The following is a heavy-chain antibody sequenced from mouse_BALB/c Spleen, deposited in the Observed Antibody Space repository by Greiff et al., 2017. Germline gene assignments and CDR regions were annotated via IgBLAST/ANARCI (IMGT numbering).Heavy chain of an antibody. CDR3: ARIEVRIAGAWFAY. Sequence: QVPLKVSGPGLLQPSQTLSLTCSFSGFSLSTSGMGVGWLRQPSGKGLVWLAHIWWDDDKRYNPALKSRLTIYKDTSSNQVFLKSARVDTADTATYYSARIEVRIAGAWFAYWGQGTLVTVSA. CDR1: GFSLSTSGMG. J-gene: IGHJ3*01. V-gene: IGHV8-8*01. D-gene: IGHD2-1*01. CDR2: IWWDDDK.